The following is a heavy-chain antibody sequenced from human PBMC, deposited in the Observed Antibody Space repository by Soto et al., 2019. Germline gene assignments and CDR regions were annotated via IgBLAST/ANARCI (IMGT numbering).Heavy chain of an antibody. Sequence: GSGPTLVNPTQTLTLTCTFSGFSLSTYGEGVGWIRQPPGKALEWLALIYWSDDKRYSPSLKSRLTITKDTSKNQVVLTVTNMDPVDTAIYFCAHSPSSGPIDCWGQGTLVTVSS. J-gene: IGHJ4*02. CDR3: AHSPSSGPIDC. CDR1: GFSLSTYGEG. CDR2: IYWSDDK. D-gene: IGHD6-19*01. V-gene: IGHV2-5*01.